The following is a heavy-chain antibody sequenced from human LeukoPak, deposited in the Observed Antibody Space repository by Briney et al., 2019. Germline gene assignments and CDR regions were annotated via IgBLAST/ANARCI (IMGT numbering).Heavy chain of an antibody. CDR2: ISSSSSTI. V-gene: IGHV3-48*02. J-gene: IGHJ4*02. CDR3: ARDSAYSSGWDY. Sequence: PGGSLRLSCAASGFTFSSYWMSWVRQAPGKGLEWVSYISSSSSTIYYADSVKGRFTISRGNAKNSLYLQMNSLRDEDTAVYYCARDSAYSSGWDYWGQGTLVTASS. CDR1: GFTFSSYW. D-gene: IGHD6-19*01.